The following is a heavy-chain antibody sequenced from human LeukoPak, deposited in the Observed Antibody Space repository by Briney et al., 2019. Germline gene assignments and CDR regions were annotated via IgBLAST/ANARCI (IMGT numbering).Heavy chain of an antibody. D-gene: IGHD6-19*01. CDR2: ISGGGGST. Sequence: PGGSLRLSCAASAFTFSSYAMSWVRQAPGKGLEWVSVISGGGGSTFYADSVKGRFTISRDNSKNTLYLQMNSLRAEDTAIYYCARGVSSGLYYFDYWGQGTLVTVSS. CDR3: ARGVSSGLYYFDY. CDR1: AFTFSSYA. J-gene: IGHJ4*02. V-gene: IGHV3-23*01.